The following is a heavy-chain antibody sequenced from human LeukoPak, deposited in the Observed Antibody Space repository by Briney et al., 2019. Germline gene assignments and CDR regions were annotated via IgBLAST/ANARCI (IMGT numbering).Heavy chain of an antibody. V-gene: IGHV3-23*01. Sequence: PGGSLRLSCAASGFTFSSYEMNWVRQAPGKGLEWVSAISGSGGSTYYADSVKGRFTISRDNSKNTLYLQMNSLRAEDTAVYYCAKDIVVVPAAMTVWGKGTTVTVSS. J-gene: IGHJ6*04. CDR3: AKDIVVVPAAMTV. CDR1: GFTFSSYE. CDR2: ISGSGGST. D-gene: IGHD2-2*01.